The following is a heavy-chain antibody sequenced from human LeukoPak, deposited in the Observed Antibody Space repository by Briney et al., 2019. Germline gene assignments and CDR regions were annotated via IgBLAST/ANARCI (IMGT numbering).Heavy chain of an antibody. Sequence: ASVKVSCKVSGYTLTELSMHWVRQAPGKGLEWMGGFDPEDGETIYAQKFQGRVTMTEDTSTDTAYMELSSLRSEDTAVYYCATAARGGGYDSGSLYWGQGTLVTVSS. CDR3: ATAARGGGYDSGSLY. CDR2: FDPEDGET. V-gene: IGHV1-24*01. D-gene: IGHD5-12*01. J-gene: IGHJ4*02. CDR1: GYTLTELS.